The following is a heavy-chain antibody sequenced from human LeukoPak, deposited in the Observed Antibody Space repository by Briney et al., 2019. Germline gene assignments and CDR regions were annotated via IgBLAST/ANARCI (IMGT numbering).Heavy chain of an antibody. V-gene: IGHV6-1*01. CDR3: ARLVGASWFDS. CDR2: TYYRSKWNN. CDR1: GDSVSTNSAT. D-gene: IGHD1-26*01. J-gene: IGHJ5*01. Sequence: SQTLSLTCAISGDSVSTNSATWTWLRQSPSRGLEWLGRTYYRSKWNNDYAVSMKSRITINPDTSKNQFSLQLNSVTREDTAVYYCARLVGASWFDSWGQGTLVTVSS.